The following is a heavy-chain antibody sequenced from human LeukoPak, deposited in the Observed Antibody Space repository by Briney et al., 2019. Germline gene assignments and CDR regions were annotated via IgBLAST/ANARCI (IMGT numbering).Heavy chain of an antibody. CDR3: AREGYYGSGSPPSLYFDY. D-gene: IGHD3-10*01. Sequence: GGSLRLSCAASGFTFSSYAMSWVRQAPGKGLEWVAVTSSDLNVKLYADSVKGRFTISRDNSRSTLYLQMNSLRPEDTAIYYCAREGYYGSGSPPSLYFDYWGPGTLVTVSS. CDR2: TSSDLNVK. CDR1: GFTFSSYA. V-gene: IGHV3-30*03. J-gene: IGHJ4*02.